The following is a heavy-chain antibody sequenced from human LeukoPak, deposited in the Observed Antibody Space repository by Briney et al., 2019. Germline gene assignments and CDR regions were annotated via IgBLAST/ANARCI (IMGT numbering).Heavy chain of an antibody. CDR3: ARGGGGSYPFDY. CDR1: GGSFSGYY. V-gene: IGHV4-34*01. J-gene: IGHJ4*02. D-gene: IGHD1-26*01. CDR2: INHSGST. Sequence: KPSETLSLTCAVYGGSFSGYYWSWIRQPPGKGLEWIGEINHSGSTNYNPSLKSRVTISVDTSKNQFSLKLSSVTAADTAVYYCARGGGGSYPFDYWGQGTLVTVSS.